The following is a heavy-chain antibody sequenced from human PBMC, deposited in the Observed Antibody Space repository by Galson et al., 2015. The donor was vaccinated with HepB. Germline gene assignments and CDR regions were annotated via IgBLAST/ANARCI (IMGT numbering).Heavy chain of an antibody. Sequence: SLRLSCAGSGFIFSTYSMNWVRQAPGKELEWVSYISSRSRTIYYADSVKGRFTISRDNAKNSLYLQMNSLRDEDTAVYYCARDYGGPDCSSPSCYNDYYYYGMDVWGQGTTVTVSS. CDR2: ISSRSRTI. J-gene: IGHJ6*02. CDR1: GFIFSTYS. V-gene: IGHV3-48*02. D-gene: IGHD2-2*02. CDR3: ARDYGGPDCSSPSCYNDYYYYGMDV.